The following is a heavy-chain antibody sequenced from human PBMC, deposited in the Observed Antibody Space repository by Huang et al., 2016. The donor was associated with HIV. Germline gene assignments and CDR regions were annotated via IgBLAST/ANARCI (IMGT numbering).Heavy chain of an antibody. V-gene: IGHV4-61*01. Sequence: QVQLQESGPGLVKPSETLSLTCTVSGGSVGSGSYYGSWCRQPQGKGVEWIGYNHDMGRTNYNPFRKSRVTISVDTSKNQFSLKLSSVTAADTAVYYCARVDLLLGKYGDYEENAFDIWGQGTMVTVSS. CDR1: GGSVGSGSYY. CDR2: NHDMGRT. D-gene: IGHD4-17*01. CDR3: ARVDLLLGKYGDYEENAFDI. J-gene: IGHJ3*02.